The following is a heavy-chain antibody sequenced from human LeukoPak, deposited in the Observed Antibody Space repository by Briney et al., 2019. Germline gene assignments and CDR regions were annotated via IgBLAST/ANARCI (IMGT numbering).Heavy chain of an antibody. D-gene: IGHD6-13*01. CDR3: TTTYSSPGAFDI. CDR1: GFTFSNAW. Sequence: GGSLRLSCAASGFTFSNAWMSWVRQAPGKGLEWIGRIKSKTDGGTTDYAAPVKGRFTISRDDSKNTLYLQMNSLKTEDTAVYYCTTTYSSPGAFDIWGQGTMVTVSS. CDR2: IKSKTDGGTT. V-gene: IGHV3-15*01. J-gene: IGHJ3*02.